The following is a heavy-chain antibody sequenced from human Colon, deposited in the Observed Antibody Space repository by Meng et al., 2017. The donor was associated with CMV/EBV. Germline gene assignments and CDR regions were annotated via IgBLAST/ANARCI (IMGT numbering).Heavy chain of an antibody. D-gene: IGHD2-2*03. CDR2: ITGTSNFI. J-gene: IGHJ5*02. CDR1: GFTFDTYV. CDR3: VRDFKNGYYGPSNWFDP. V-gene: IGHV3-21*04. Sequence: GGSLRLSCAASGFTFDTYVMNWVRQFPGKGLEWVSSITGTSNFIYYADSVKGRFTISRDNARNLMFLQMNDLRAEDTAIYYCVRDFKNGYYGPSNWFDPWGQGTLVTVSS.